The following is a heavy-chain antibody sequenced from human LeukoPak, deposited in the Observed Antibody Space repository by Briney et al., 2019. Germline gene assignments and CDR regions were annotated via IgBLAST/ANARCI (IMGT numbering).Heavy chain of an antibody. D-gene: IGHD3-10*01. Sequence: ASVKVSCKASGYTFTGYYMHWVRQAPGQGLEWMGWINPNSGGTNYAQKFQGRVTMTRDTSISTAYMGLSRLRSDDTAVYYCARDYYYGSGSYYNSIDYWGQGTLVTVSS. V-gene: IGHV1-2*02. CDR1: GYTFTGYY. CDR2: INPNSGGT. J-gene: IGHJ4*02. CDR3: ARDYYYGSGSYYNSIDY.